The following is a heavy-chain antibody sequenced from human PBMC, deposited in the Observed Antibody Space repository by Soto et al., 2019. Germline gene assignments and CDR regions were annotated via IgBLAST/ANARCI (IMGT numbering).Heavy chain of an antibody. CDR1: GFTFSTYW. Sequence: EVQLVESGGGLVQPGGSLRLSCAASGFTFSTYWMTWARQAPGKGLEWVAQIKHDGSEKFYVDSVQGRFTISRDNADNLFHLQMNSLRAEDTPVYCCARDGYCRGARCYRRNDFWGQGTLVIVSS. CDR3: ARDGYCRGARCYRRNDF. CDR2: IKHDGSEK. V-gene: IGHV3-7*01. J-gene: IGHJ4*02. D-gene: IGHD2-15*01.